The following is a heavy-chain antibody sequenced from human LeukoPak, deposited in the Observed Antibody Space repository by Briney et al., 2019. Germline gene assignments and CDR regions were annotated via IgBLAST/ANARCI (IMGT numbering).Heavy chain of an antibody. CDR1: GFTFSSYG. V-gene: IGHV3-30*18. CDR3: AKDRTHFDWFYFFDY. D-gene: IGHD3-9*01. J-gene: IGHJ4*02. Sequence: GGSLRLSCAASGFTFSSYGMHWVRQAPGKGLEWVAVISYDGSNKYYADSVKGRFTTSRDNSKNTLYLQMNSLRAEDTAVYYCAKDRTHFDWFYFFDYWGQGTLVTVSS. CDR2: ISYDGSNK.